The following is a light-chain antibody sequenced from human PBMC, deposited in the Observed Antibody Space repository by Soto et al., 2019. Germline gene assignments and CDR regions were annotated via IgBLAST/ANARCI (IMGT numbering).Light chain of an antibody. J-gene: IGKJ5*01. Sequence: IVLTQSPDTLSFSPGERATLSCRASQSVGTRLAWYQHKTGQAPGLLMSGASSRATGIPDRFSGSGSETDFTLTISRLEPEDFALYYCQHYQVGQPIAFGRGTRLEIK. CDR1: QSVGTRL. CDR3: QHYQVGQPIA. V-gene: IGKV3-20*01. CDR2: GAS.